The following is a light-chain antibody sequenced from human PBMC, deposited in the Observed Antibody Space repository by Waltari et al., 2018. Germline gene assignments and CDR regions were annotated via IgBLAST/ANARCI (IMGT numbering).Light chain of an antibody. CDR1: QSISNW. Sequence: DIQMTQSPSTLSASVGDRVTITCRASQSISNWLVWYQQKPGKAPKLLIYKASTLETGVPSRFSGSGSGTEFTLTISNLQPDDFATYYCQQYNYYWTFGQGTKVEI. CDR2: KAS. CDR3: QQYNYYWT. V-gene: IGKV1-5*03. J-gene: IGKJ1*01.